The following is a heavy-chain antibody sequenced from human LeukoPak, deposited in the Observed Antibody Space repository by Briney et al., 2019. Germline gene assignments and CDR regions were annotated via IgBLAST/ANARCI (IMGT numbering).Heavy chain of an antibody. V-gene: IGHV4-39*07. Sequence: KPSETLSLTCTVSGGSVSSSSYYWGWIRQPPGKGLEWIGSIYYSGSTYYNPSLKSRVTMSVDTSKNQFSLKLSSVTAADTAVYYCARIGIAAAGHYYYYYMDVWGKGTTVTISS. CDR2: IYYSGST. CDR1: GGSVSSSSYY. D-gene: IGHD6-13*01. CDR3: ARIGIAAAGHYYYYYMDV. J-gene: IGHJ6*03.